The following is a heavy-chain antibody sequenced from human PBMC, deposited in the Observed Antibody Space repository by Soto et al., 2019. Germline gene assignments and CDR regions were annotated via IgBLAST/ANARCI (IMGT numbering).Heavy chain of an antibody. V-gene: IGHV3-23*01. CDR3: GKGLEYDILTACDY. Sequence: EVQLLESGGGFVQPGESLRLSCAASGFTFSLSAMSWVRQAPGRGLDWVSSLSGGGSTTDYADSVKGRFTISRDNSKNTVHLQMNSLRAEDTAVYYCGKGLEYDILTACDYWRQGPLFTVSS. CDR1: GFTFSLSA. D-gene: IGHD3-9*01. CDR2: LSGGGSTT. J-gene: IGHJ4*02.